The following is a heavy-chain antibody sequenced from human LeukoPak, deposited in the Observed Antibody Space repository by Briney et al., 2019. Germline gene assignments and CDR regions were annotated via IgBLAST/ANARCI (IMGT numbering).Heavy chain of an antibody. J-gene: IGHJ4*02. D-gene: IGHD3-10*01. CDR2: ISSSSSYI. Sequence: GGSLRLSCAASGFTFSSYGLNWVRQAPGKGREGVSSISSSSSYIYYADSVKGRFTISRDNAKNSLYLQMNSLRAEDTAVYYCARDNYYGSGSYYLDYWGQGTLVTVSS. CDR1: GFTFSSYG. V-gene: IGHV3-21*01. CDR3: ARDNYYGSGSYYLDY.